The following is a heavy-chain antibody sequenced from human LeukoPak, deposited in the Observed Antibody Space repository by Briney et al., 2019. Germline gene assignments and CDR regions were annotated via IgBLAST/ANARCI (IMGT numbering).Heavy chain of an antibody. CDR2: ISASGDIL. CDR3: AKMMVPASIDLYQFDS. CDR1: GFTFSIYA. Sequence: GGSLRLSCAESGFTFSIYAMNWVRQAPGKGLEWVSPISASGDILYYADSVKGRFTISRDKSKSTLSLKMNSLRAEDTAIYCCAKMMVPASIDLYQFDSWGLGTLVTASS. J-gene: IGHJ4*02. D-gene: IGHD2-2*01. V-gene: IGHV3-23*01.